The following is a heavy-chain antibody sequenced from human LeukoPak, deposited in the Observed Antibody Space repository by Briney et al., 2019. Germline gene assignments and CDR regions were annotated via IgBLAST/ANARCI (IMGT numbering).Heavy chain of an antibody. V-gene: IGHV5-51*01. J-gene: IGHJ3*02. CDR3: ARHGSSGYYLDAFDI. Sequence: GESLKISCKGSGYSFTSYWIGWVRQMPGKGLEWMGIIYPGDSDTRYSPSIQGQVTISADKSISTAYLQWSSLKASDTAMYYCARHGSSGYYLDAFDIWGQGIMVTVSS. CDR1: GYSFTSYW. CDR2: IYPGDSDT. D-gene: IGHD3-22*01.